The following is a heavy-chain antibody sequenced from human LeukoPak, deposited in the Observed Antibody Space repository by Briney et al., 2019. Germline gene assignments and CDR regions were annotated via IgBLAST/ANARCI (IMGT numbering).Heavy chain of an antibody. CDR2: FDPEDGET. J-gene: IGHJ6*03. CDR3: ARRQTRSRYSGYDFGWGFYYYYYMDV. CDR1: GYTLTELS. Sequence: ASVKVSCKVSGYTLTELSMHWVRQAPGKGLEWMGGFDPEDGETTYAQKFQGRVTMTEDTSTDTAYMELSSLRSEDTAVYYCARRQTRSRYSGYDFGWGFYYYYYMDVWGKGTTVTISS. D-gene: IGHD5-12*01. V-gene: IGHV1-24*01.